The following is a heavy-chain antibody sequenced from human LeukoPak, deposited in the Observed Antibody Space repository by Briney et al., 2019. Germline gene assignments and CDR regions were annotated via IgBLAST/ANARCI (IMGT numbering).Heavy chain of an antibody. V-gene: IGHV3-73*01. Sequence: GGSLRLSCAASGFTFSDSGIHWVRQASGKGLEWVGHIRSKADNYATVYAASVKGRFTITRDDSENTAYLQMNSLKTEDTAVYYCAISRVPASLDQVFDIWGQGTMVTVSS. CDR2: IRSKADNYAT. CDR1: GFTFSDSG. D-gene: IGHD2-2*01. CDR3: AISRVPASLDQVFDI. J-gene: IGHJ3*02.